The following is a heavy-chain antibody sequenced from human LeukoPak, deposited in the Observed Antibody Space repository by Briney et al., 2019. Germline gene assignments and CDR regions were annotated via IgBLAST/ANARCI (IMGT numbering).Heavy chain of an antibody. V-gene: IGHV3-9*01. J-gene: IGHJ4*02. CDR3: AKDMRYILTGWFDY. D-gene: IGHD3-9*01. CDR2: ISWNSGSI. CDR1: GFTFDDYA. Sequence: GGSLRLSCAASGFTFDDYAMHWVRQAPGKGLEWVSGISWNSGSIGYADSVKGRFTISRDNAKNSLYLQMNSLRAEDTALYYCAKDMRYILTGWFDYWGQGTLVTVSS.